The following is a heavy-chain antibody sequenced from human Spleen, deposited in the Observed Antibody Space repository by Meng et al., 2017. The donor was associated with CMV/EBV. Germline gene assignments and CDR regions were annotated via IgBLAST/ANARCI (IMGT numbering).Heavy chain of an antibody. J-gene: IGHJ4*02. CDR1: GGTFTSYY. CDR2: INPNSGDS. Sequence: ASVKVSCKASGGTFTSYYMHWVRQAPGQGLEWMGWINPNSGDSNYAQKLQDRVTMTRDTSITTAYMELSRLRSDDTAVYYCASGYSYGSLTFDYWGQGTLVTVSS. CDR3: ASGYSYGSLTFDY. V-gene: IGHV1-2*02. D-gene: IGHD5-18*01.